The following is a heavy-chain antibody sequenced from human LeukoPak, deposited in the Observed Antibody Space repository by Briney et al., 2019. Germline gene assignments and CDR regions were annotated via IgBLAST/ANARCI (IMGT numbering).Heavy chain of an antibody. CDR2: ISGSGGST. Sequence: PGGSLRLSCAASGFTFSSYAMSWVRQAPGKGLEWVSAISGSGGSTYYADSVKGRFTISRDNSKNTLYLQMNSLRAEDTAVYYCAKDYFVVVAHPPYQHWGQGTLVTVSS. CDR3: AKDYFVVVAHPPYQH. CDR1: GFTFSSYA. D-gene: IGHD2-15*01. V-gene: IGHV3-23*01. J-gene: IGHJ4*02.